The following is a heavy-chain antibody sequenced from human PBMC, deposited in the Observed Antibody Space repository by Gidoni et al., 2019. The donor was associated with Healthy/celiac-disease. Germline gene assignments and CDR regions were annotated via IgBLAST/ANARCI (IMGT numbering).Heavy chain of an antibody. Sequence: QVQLQQWGAGLLKLSETLSLTCAVYGGSFSGYYWSWIRQPPGKGLEWIGEINHSGSTNYNPSLKSRVTISVDTSKNQFSLKLSSVTAADTAVYYCARGRVAARALYVTARYYFDYWGQGTLVTVSS. CDR3: ARGRVAARALYVTARYYFDY. CDR2: INHSGST. CDR1: GGSFSGYY. J-gene: IGHJ4*02. V-gene: IGHV4-34*01. D-gene: IGHD6-6*01.